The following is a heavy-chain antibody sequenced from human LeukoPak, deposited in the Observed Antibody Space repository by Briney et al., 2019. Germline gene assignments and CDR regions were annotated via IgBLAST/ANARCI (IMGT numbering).Heavy chain of an antibody. CDR3: ARENIMITFGGVIVNSHFDY. Sequence: PSETLSLTCAVYGGSFSGYYWSWIRQPPGKGLEWIGEINHSGSTNYNPSLKSRVTISVDTSKNQFSLKLSSVTAADTAVYYCARENIMITFGGVIVNSHFDYWGQGTLVTVSS. CDR1: GGSFSGYY. D-gene: IGHD3-16*02. V-gene: IGHV4-34*01. CDR2: INHSGST. J-gene: IGHJ4*02.